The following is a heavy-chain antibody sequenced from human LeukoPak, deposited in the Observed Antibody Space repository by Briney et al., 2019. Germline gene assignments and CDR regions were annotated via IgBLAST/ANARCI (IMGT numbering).Heavy chain of an antibody. CDR1: GFTFSSYA. CDR2: ISGSGGST. V-gene: IGHV3-23*01. CDR3: ARDSSSNYYYDSSGINLFDF. D-gene: IGHD3-22*01. Sequence: GGSLRLSCAASGFTFSSYAMSWVRQAPGKGLEWVSAISGSGGSTYYADSVKGRFTISRDNSKNTLNLQMNSLRAEDTAVYYCARDSSSNYYYDSSGINLFDFWGQGTLVTVSP. J-gene: IGHJ4*02.